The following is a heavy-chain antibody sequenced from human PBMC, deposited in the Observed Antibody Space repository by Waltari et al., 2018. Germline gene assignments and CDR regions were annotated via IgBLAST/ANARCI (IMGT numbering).Heavy chain of an antibody. D-gene: IGHD3-3*01. CDR2: IYYSGST. Sequence: QLQLQESGPGLVKPSETLSLTCTVSGGSISSSSYYWGWIRQPPGKGLEWIGSIYYSGSTYYNPSLKSRVTISVDTSKNQFSLKLSSVTAADTAVYYCARFLVEWSYFDYWGQGTLVTVSS. J-gene: IGHJ4*02. V-gene: IGHV4-39*07. CDR1: GGSISSSSYY. CDR3: ARFLVEWSYFDY.